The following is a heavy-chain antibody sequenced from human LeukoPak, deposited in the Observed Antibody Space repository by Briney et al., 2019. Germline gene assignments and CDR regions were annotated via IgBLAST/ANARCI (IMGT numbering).Heavy chain of an antibody. J-gene: IGHJ4*02. Sequence: SETLSLTCTVSGGSISSYYWIWIRQPAGKGLEWIGRIYTSGSTNYNPSLKSRVTMSVDTSKNQFSLKLSSVTAADTAVYYCARQRHILTALSDWGQGTLVTVSS. V-gene: IGHV4-4*07. D-gene: IGHD3-9*01. CDR2: IYTSGST. CDR1: GGSISSYY. CDR3: ARQRHILTALSD.